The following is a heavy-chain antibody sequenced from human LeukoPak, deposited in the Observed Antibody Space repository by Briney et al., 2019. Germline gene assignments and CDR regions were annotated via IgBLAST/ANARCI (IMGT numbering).Heavy chain of an antibody. CDR2: IKEDGSER. D-gene: IGHD6-13*01. CDR1: GFTFSSYG. CDR3: AREPRTGQQLDYFGY. J-gene: IGHJ4*02. V-gene: IGHV3-7*01. Sequence: GGSLRLSCAASGFTFSSYGMSWVRQAPGKGLEWVANIKEDGSERYYVDSVKGRFTISRDNAKNSLYLQMNSLRAEDTAVYYCAREPRTGQQLDYFGYWGQGTLVTVSS.